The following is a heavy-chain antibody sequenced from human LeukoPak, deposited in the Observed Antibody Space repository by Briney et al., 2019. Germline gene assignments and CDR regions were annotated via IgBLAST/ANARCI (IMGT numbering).Heavy chain of an antibody. Sequence: PAASVKVSCKASGGTFSSYAISWVRQAPGQGLEWMGGIIPIFGTANYAQKFQGRVTITADESTSTAYMELSSLRSEDTAVYYCARGGFWSGSSIYYYYYYYMDVWGKGTTVTVSS. J-gene: IGHJ6*03. D-gene: IGHD3-3*01. V-gene: IGHV1-69*13. CDR2: IIPIFGTA. CDR3: ARGGFWSGSSIYYYYYYYMDV. CDR1: GGTFSSYA.